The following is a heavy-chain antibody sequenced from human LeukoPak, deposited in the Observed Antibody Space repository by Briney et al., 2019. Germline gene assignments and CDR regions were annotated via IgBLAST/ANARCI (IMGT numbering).Heavy chain of an antibody. V-gene: IGHV5-51*01. Sequence: GESLQISCKGSGYRFTSYWIGWVRQMPGKGLEWMGIIYPGDSDTRYSPSFQGQVTISADKSISTAYLQWSSLEASDTAMYYCARRRSYTSSLIDYWGQGTLVTVSS. CDR2: IYPGDSDT. CDR3: ARRRSYTSSLIDY. D-gene: IGHD6-13*01. CDR1: GYRFTSYW. J-gene: IGHJ4*02.